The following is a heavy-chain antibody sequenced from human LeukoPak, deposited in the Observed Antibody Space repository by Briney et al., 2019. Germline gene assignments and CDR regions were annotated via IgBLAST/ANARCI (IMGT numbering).Heavy chain of an antibody. CDR1: GYSISSGYY. CDR3: ARAFLLLDY. J-gene: IGHJ4*02. D-gene: IGHD2-15*01. V-gene: IGHV4-38-2*02. CDR2: IYHSGST. Sequence: SETLSLTCTVSGYSISSGYYWGWIRQPPGKGLEWIGSIYHSGSTYYDPSLKSRVTISVDTSKNQFSLKLSSVTAADTAVYYCARAFLLLDYWGQGTLVTVSS.